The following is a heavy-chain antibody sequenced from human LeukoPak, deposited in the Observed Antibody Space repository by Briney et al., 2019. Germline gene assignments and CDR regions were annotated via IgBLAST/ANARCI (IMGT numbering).Heavy chain of an antibody. V-gene: IGHV3-49*03. CDR1: GFTFGDYA. CDR2: IRSKAYGGTP. Sequence: GGSLRLSCTPSGFTFGDYAMSWFRQAPKKGLEWVGFIRSKAYGGTPEYAASVKGRFTISRDDSKSIAYLQMNSLQTEDTAVYYCARGAAAGDYWGQGTLVTVSS. D-gene: IGHD6-13*01. CDR3: ARGAAAGDY. J-gene: IGHJ4*02.